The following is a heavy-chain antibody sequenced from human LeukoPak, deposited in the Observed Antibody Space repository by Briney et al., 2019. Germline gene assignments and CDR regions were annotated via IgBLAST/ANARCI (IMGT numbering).Heavy chain of an antibody. Sequence: PSETLSLTCAVYGGSFSGYYWSWIRQPPGKGLEWIGEINHSGSTNYNPSLKSRVTISVDTSKNQFSLKLSSVTAADTAVYNCARVDSSGYLFDYWGQGTLVTVSS. CDR3: ARVDSSGYLFDY. D-gene: IGHD3-22*01. CDR1: GGSFSGYY. V-gene: IGHV4-34*01. CDR2: INHSGST. J-gene: IGHJ4*02.